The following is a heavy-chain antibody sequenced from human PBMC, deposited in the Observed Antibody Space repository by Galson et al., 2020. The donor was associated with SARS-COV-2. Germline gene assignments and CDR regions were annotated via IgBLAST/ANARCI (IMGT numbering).Heavy chain of an antibody. Sequence: SGPTLVNPTQTLTLTCTFSGFSLSTSAVGVGWIRQPPGKALEWLALIYWNDDKRYSPSLKNSLTATKHTSKNQVVLTMTNVDPVETGTYFCVHTKEVDLSFWFDTWGQGTLVTVSS. J-gene: IGHJ5*02. D-gene: IGHD3-16*02. CDR3: VHTKEVDLSFWFDT. CDR2: IYWNDDK. CDR1: GFSLSTSAVG. V-gene: IGHV2-5*04.